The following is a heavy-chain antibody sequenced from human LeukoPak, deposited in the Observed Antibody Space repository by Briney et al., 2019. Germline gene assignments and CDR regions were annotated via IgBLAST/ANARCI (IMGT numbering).Heavy chain of an antibody. V-gene: IGHV3-11*05. D-gene: IGHD6-19*01. J-gene: IGHJ4*02. CDR1: GFTFSDYY. CDR2: ISSSSSYT. Sequence: GGSLRLSCAASGFTFSDYYMSWIRQAPGKGLEWVSYISSSSSYTNYADSVKGRFTISRDNAKNSLYLQMNSLRAEDTAVYYCAGEAVAGKVDYWGQGTLVTVSS. CDR3: AGEAVAGKVDY.